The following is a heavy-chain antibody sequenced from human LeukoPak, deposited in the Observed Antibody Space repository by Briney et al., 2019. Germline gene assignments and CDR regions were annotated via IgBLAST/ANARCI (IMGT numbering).Heavy chain of an antibody. CDR2: IKQDGSEK. V-gene: IGHV3-7*01. J-gene: IGHJ4*02. CDR3: ARDDYGDYGLNFDY. Sequence: GGSLRLSCAVSGFSFRSYWMSWVRQAPGKGLEWVANIKQDGSEKYYVDSVKGRFTISRDNAKNSLYLQMNSLRAEDTAVYYCARDDYGDYGLNFDYWGQGTLVTVSS. D-gene: IGHD4-17*01. CDR1: GFSFRSYW.